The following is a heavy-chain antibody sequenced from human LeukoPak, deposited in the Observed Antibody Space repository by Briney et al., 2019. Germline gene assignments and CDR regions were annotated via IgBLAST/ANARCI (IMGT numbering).Heavy chain of an antibody. CDR3: ARGGLAKYYYDSSGYYWEFSACDY. CDR1: GYTFTGYY. D-gene: IGHD3-22*01. J-gene: IGHJ4*02. CDR2: INPNSGGT. Sequence: GASVKVSCKASGYTFTGYYMHWMRQAPGQGLEWMGRINPNSGGTNYAQKFQGRVTMTRDTSIGTAYMELSRLRSDDTAVYYCARGGLAKYYYDSSGYYWEFSACDYWGQGTLVTVSS. V-gene: IGHV1-2*06.